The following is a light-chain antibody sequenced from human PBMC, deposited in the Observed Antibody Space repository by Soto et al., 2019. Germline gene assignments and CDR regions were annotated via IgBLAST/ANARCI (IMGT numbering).Light chain of an antibody. CDR3: QQRSNWPALT. J-gene: IGKJ4*01. V-gene: IGKV3-11*01. CDR1: QSVGSS. Sequence: EIVLTQSPATLSLSPGERATLSCRASQSVGSSLAWYQQKPGQAPRLLIHDASTRATGIPARFSGSGSGTDSTLTSSSQEHEDVAVYYWQQRSNWPALTFGGGTKVESK. CDR2: DAS.